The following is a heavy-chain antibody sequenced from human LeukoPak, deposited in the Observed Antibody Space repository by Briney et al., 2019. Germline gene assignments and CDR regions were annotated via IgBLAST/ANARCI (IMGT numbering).Heavy chain of an antibody. J-gene: IGHJ3*02. CDR2: ISYDGSNK. D-gene: IGHD2-15*01. CDR1: GFTFSSYG. Sequence: GGSLRLSCAASGFTFSSYGMHWVRQAPGKGLEWVAVISYDGSNKYYADSVKGRFTISRDNSKNTLYLQMNSLRAEDTAVYYCAKVGGYCSGGSCPVANAFDIWGQGTMVTVSS. V-gene: IGHV3-30*18. CDR3: AKVGGYCSGGSCPVANAFDI.